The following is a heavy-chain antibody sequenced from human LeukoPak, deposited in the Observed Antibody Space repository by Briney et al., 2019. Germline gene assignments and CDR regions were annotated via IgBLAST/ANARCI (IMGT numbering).Heavy chain of an antibody. CDR2: IYSGYST. J-gene: IGHJ4*02. CDR1: GFTVSSNY. CDR3: ASEITWGSYRYTDY. D-gene: IGHD3-16*02. V-gene: IGHV3-66*01. Sequence: GGSLRLSCEASGFTVSSNYMSWVRQAPGKGLEWVSIIYSGYSTYYADSVKGRFTISRDNSKNTLYLQMNSLRAEDTAVYYCASEITWGSYRYTDYWGQGTLVTVSS.